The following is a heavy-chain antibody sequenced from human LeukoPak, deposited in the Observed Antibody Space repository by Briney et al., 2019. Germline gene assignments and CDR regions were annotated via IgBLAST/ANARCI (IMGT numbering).Heavy chain of an antibody. CDR2: IWYDGSSK. J-gene: IGHJ2*01. D-gene: IGHD3-9*01. CDR1: GFTFSSYG. CDR3: ARDQNDILTGDGWYFDL. V-gene: IGHV3-33*01. Sequence: AGRSLRLSCAASGFTFSSYGMHWVRQAPGKGLEWVAVIWYDGSSKYYADSVKGRFTISRDNSKNTLYLQMNSLRAEGTAVYYCARDQNDILTGDGWYFDLWGRGTLVTVSS.